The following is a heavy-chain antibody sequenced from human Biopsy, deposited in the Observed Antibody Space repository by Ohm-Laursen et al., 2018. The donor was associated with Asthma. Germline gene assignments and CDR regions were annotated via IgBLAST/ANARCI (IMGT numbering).Heavy chain of an antibody. D-gene: IGHD6-13*01. CDR2: ILFDGRKI. CDR1: GFTFGDYW. J-gene: IGHJ4*02. CDR3: AKDRVAGRSYYFDY. Sequence: SLRLSCAAFGFTFGDYWMSWVRQVPGKGLEWVAQILFDGRKINYPDSVKGRFTISRDNSKNMVYLQMNSLRPEDTAVYYCAKDRVAGRSYYFDYWGQGSLVSVSS. V-gene: IGHV3-30*18.